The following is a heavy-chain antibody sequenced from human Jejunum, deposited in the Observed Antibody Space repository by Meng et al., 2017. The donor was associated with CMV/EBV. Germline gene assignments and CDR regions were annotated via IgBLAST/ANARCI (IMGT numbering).Heavy chain of an antibody. CDR1: GFNFGRFE. Sequence: SGFNFGRFEMSWVRQAPRKGLEWLSYISSRGERTYYAESVKGRFTTSRDNGRNLLYLDMSSLRAEDTALYYCASNLGQWLDWFDPWGQGTLVTVSS. J-gene: IGHJ5*02. CDR2: ISSRGERT. V-gene: IGHV3-48*03. CDR3: ASNLGQWLDWFDP. D-gene: IGHD6-19*01.